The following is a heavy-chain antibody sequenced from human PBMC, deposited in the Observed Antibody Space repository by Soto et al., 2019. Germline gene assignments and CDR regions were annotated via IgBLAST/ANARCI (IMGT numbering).Heavy chain of an antibody. D-gene: IGHD3-10*01. J-gene: IGHJ6*02. CDR2: IVVGSGNT. V-gene: IGHV1-58*01. Sequence: QMQLVQSGPEVKKPGTSVKVSCKASGFTFTSSAVQWVRQARGQRLEWIGWIVVGSGNTNYAQKFQERVTITRDMSTSTAYMELSSLRSEYTAVYYFAAEGRGHYSGSGSYLVLGMDVVGQGTTVTVSS. CDR1: GFTFTSSA. CDR3: AAEGRGHYSGSGSYLVLGMDV.